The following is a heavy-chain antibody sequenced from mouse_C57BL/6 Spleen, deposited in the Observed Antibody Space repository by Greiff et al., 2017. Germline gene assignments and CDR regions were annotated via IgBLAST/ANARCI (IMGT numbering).Heavy chain of an antibody. J-gene: IGHJ4*01. CDR3: ARKGGLLVLYAMDY. D-gene: IGHD1-1*01. CDR2: INPNNGGT. CDR1: GYTFTDYN. Sequence: EVQLQQSGPELVKPGASVKMSCKASGYTFTDYNMHWVKQSHGKSLEWIGYINPNNGGTSYNQKFKGKATLTVNKSSSTAYMELRSLTSEDSAVYYCARKGGLLVLYAMDYWGQGTSVTVSS. V-gene: IGHV1-22*01.